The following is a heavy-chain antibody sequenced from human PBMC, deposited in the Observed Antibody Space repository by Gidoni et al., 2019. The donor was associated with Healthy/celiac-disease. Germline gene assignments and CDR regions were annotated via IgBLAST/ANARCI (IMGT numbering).Heavy chain of an antibody. CDR2: TYYDGSNK. D-gene: IGHD3-16*01. CDR1: GFTFSSYG. CDR3: ARPVRGSYGTDV. Sequence: QVQLVASGGGVVQPGWSLRLSCAAYGFTFSSYGMLWVRQAPGKGLEGVAVTYYDGSNKYYTDSVKGRFTISRDNSKNTLYRQMNSLRGEDTGVYYCARPVRGSYGTDVWGQGTTVTVSS. J-gene: IGHJ6*02. V-gene: IGHV3-33*01.